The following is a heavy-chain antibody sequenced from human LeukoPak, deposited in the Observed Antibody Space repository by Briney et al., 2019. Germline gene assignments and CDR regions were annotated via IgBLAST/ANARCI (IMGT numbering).Heavy chain of an antibody. J-gene: IGHJ4*02. CDR3: ARYSAAAGTGEDY. CDR1: GGTFSSYA. CDR2: IIPIFGTA. Sequence: ASVKVSCKASGGTFSSYAISWVRQAPGQGLEWMGGIIPIFGTANYAQKFQGRVTITADESTSTAYMELSSLRSEDTAVYYCARYSAAAGTGEDYWGQGTLVTVSS. V-gene: IGHV1-69*13. D-gene: IGHD6-13*01.